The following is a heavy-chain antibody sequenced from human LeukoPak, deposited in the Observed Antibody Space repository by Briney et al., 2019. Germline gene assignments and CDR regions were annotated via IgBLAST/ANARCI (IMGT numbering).Heavy chain of an antibody. V-gene: IGHV1-3*01. J-gene: IGHJ5*02. CDR1: GYTFTSYA. D-gene: IGHD2-2*01. CDR2: INAGNGNT. Sequence: GASVKVSCKASGYTFTSYAMHWVRQAPGQRLEWMGWINAGNGNTKYSQKFQGRVTITRDTSASTAYMELSSLRSEGTAVYYCARDRVVPAAIGFDPWGQGTLVTVSS. CDR3: ARDRVVPAAIGFDP.